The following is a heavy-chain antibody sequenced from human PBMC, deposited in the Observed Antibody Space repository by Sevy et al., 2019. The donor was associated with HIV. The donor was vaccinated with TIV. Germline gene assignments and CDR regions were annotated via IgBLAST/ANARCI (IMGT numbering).Heavy chain of an antibody. CDR3: AREHDYSNGIYYGMDV. CDR2: IKQDGSEK. D-gene: IGHD4-4*01. CDR1: GFTFSSYW. Sequence: GGSLRLACAASGFTFSSYWMSWVRRAPGKGLEWVANIKQDGSEKYYVDSVKGRFTISRDNAKNSLYLQMNSLRAEDTAVYYCAREHDYSNGIYYGMDVWGQGTTVTVSS. V-gene: IGHV3-7*01. J-gene: IGHJ6*02.